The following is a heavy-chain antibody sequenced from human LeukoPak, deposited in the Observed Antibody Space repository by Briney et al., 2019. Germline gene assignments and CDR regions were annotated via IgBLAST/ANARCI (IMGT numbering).Heavy chain of an antibody. CDR3: ARQSSDILTGYYRGPYYYYGMDV. Sequence: PSETLSLTCTVSGGSISSSNYYWGWIRQPPGKGLEWIGSIYYSGSTYYNPSLKSGVTISVDTSKNKFSLKLSSVTAADTAVYYCARQSSDILTGYYRGPYYYYGMDVWGQGTTVTVSS. J-gene: IGHJ6*02. V-gene: IGHV4-39*01. D-gene: IGHD3-9*01. CDR2: IYYSGST. CDR1: GGSISSSNYY.